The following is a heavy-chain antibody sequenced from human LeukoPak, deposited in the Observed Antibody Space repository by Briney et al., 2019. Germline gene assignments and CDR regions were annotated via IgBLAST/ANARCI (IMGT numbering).Heavy chain of an antibody. Sequence: SETLSLTCAVYGGSFSGYYWSWIRQPPGKGLEWIGEINHSGSTNYNPSLKSRVTISVDTSKNQFSLKLSSVTAADTAVYYCARHGSRELELHWFDPWGQGTLVTVSS. CDR3: ARHGSRELELHWFDP. V-gene: IGHV4-34*01. CDR2: INHSGST. CDR1: GGSFSGYY. J-gene: IGHJ5*02. D-gene: IGHD1-7*01.